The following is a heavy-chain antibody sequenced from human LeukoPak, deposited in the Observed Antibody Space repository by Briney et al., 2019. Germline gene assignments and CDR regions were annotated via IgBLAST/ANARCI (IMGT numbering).Heavy chain of an antibody. CDR3: ARGVFGESLES. J-gene: IGHJ4*02. CDR1: GHTFTGYY. Sequence: GASAKVSCKASGHTFTGYYVYWVRQAPGQGLEWMGWMNPNVGGANFPQKFQGRVTVTSDPAISAAYMELRRLRSDDTAVYYCARGVFGESLESWGQGTLVTVSS. V-gene: IGHV1-2*02. CDR2: MNPNVGGA. D-gene: IGHD3-10*02.